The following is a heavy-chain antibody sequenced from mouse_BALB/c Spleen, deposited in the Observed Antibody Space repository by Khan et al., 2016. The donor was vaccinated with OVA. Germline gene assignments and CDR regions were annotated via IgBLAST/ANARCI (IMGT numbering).Heavy chain of an antibody. CDR3: ARGNYYGFAMDY. V-gene: IGHV3-2*02. J-gene: IGHJ4*01. D-gene: IGHD1-1*01. CDR1: GYSITSNYA. CDR2: ISYSGST. Sequence: EVQLQESGPGLVKPSQSLSLTCTVTGYSITSNYAWNWIRQFPGNKLEWMGYISYSGSTNYNPSLKSRISITRDTSKHQFFLQLNSVTTEVTATXYGARGNYYGFAMDYWGQGTSITVSS.